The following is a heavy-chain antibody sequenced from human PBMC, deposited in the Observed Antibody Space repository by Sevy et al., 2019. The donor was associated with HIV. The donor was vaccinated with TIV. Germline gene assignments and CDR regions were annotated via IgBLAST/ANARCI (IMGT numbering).Heavy chain of an antibody. CDR2: IGHDGSNK. CDR3: ARESGSDWYLDY. CDR1: GFTFSTYD. J-gene: IGHJ4*02. D-gene: IGHD6-19*01. V-gene: IGHV3-33*01. Sequence: GGSLRLSCAASGFTFSTYDIHWVRQAPGKGLEWVAAVIGHDGSNKYYADSVKGRFTISRDNSKNTLYLQMNSLRAGDTAVYYCARESGSDWYLDYWGQGTLVTVSS.